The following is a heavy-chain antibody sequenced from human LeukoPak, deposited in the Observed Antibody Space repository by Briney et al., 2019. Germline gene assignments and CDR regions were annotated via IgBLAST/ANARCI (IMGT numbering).Heavy chain of an antibody. Sequence: KASETLSLTCTVSGGSISSYYWSWIRQPAGKGLEWIGRIYTSGSTNYNPSLKSRVTMSVDTSKNQFSLKLSSVTAADTAVYYCARDRAYYGSSGYSHDYWGQGTLVTVSS. V-gene: IGHV4-4*07. J-gene: IGHJ4*02. CDR3: ARDRAYYGSSGYSHDY. CDR1: GGSISSYY. CDR2: IYTSGST. D-gene: IGHD3-22*01.